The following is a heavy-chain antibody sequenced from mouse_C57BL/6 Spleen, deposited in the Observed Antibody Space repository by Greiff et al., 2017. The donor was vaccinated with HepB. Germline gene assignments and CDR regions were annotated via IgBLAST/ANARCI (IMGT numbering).Heavy chain of an antibody. CDR3: ARGGDYGSSLYYFDY. V-gene: IGHV1-81*01. D-gene: IGHD1-1*01. CDR1: GYTFTSYG. Sequence: VQLQQSGAELARPGASVKLSCKASGYTFTSYGISWVKQRTGQGLEWIGEIYPRSGNTYYNEKFKGKATLTADKSSSTAYMELRSLTSEDSAVYFCARGGDYGSSLYYFDYWGQGTTLTVSS. J-gene: IGHJ2*01. CDR2: IYPRSGNT.